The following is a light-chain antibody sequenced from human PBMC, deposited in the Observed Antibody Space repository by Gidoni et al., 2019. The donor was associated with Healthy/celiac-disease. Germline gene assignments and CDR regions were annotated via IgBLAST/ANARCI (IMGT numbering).Light chain of an antibody. V-gene: IGLV2-8*01. CDR3: SSYAGSNNLV. CDR2: EVS. CDR1: SSDVGGYNY. J-gene: IGLJ2*01. Sequence: QSALTQPPSASGSPGQAVPISCTATSSDVGGYNYVSLYQQHPGKAPKLMIYEVSKRPSGVPDRFSGSKSGNTASLTVSGLQAEDEADYYCSSYAGSNNLVFGGGTKLTVL.